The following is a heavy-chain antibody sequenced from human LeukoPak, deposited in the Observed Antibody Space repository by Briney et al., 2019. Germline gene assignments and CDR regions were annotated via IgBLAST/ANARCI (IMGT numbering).Heavy chain of an antibody. V-gene: IGHV3-30*04. CDR3: ARDPTSKANAPDWYFDL. J-gene: IGHJ2*01. CDR2: ISYADGSKK. Sequence: PGGSLRLSCAASGFIFSSYAMHWVRQAPGKGLEWVAVISYADGSKKYYADSVKGRFTISRDNSKNTLYLQMDSVRGDDSAVYYCARDPTSKANAPDWYFDLRGRGTLVIVSS. CDR1: GFIFSSYA. D-gene: IGHD2-2*01.